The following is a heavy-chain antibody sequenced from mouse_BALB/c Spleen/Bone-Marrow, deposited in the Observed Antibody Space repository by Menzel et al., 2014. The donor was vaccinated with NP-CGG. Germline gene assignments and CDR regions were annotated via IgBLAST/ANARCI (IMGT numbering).Heavy chain of an antibody. V-gene: IGHV5-17*02. J-gene: IGHJ4*01. CDR3: ARWRYGYAMDY. CDR1: GFTFSSFG. CDR2: ISSGSSTI. D-gene: IGHD2-14*01. Sequence: EVMLVESGGGLVQPGGSRKLSCAASGFTFSSFGMHWVRQAPEKGLEWVAYISSGSSTIYYADTVKGRFTISRDNPKNTLFLQMTSLRSEDTVMYYCARWRYGYAMDYWGQGTSVTVSS.